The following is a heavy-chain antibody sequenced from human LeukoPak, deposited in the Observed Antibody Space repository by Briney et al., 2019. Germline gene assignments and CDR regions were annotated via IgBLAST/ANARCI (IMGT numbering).Heavy chain of an antibody. J-gene: IGHJ1*01. CDR2: IDRGGST. CDR3: ARDGPSMSIQH. V-gene: IGHV3-66*01. D-gene: IGHD6-6*01. CDR1: GFTVSSYY. Sequence: GGSLRLSCAASGFTVSSYYMSWVRQAPGKGLEWVSVIDRGGSTNYADSVKGRFTISRDSSKNTLYLQMNSLRAEETAVYYCARDGPSMSIQHWGQGTLVTVSS.